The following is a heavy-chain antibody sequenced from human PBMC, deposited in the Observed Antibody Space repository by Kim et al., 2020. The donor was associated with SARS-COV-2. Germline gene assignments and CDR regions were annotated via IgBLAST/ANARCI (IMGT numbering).Heavy chain of an antibody. CDR3: AKDWDSSSWYPYYYYGMDV. J-gene: IGHJ6*02. Sequence: GGSLRLSCAASGFTFSSYAMSWVRQAPGKGLEWVSAISGSGGSTYYAYSVKGRFTISRDNSKNTLYLQMNSLRAEDTAVYYCAKDWDSSSWYPYYYYGMDVWGQGTTVTVSS. CDR2: ISGSGGST. CDR1: GFTFSSYA. D-gene: IGHD6-13*01. V-gene: IGHV3-23*01.